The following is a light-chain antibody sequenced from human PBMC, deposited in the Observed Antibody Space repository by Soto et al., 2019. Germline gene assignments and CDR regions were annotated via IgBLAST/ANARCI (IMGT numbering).Light chain of an antibody. J-gene: IGKJ3*01. CDR3: QQYGSSPLFT. V-gene: IGKV3-20*01. Sequence: EIVLTQSPGTLSLSPGERATLSCRASQSVSSSYLAWYQQKPGQAPRLLIYGASSRATGIPDRFSRSGSGTDFTLTISRLAPEDFAVYYCQQYGSSPLFTFGPGTKVDIK. CDR1: QSVSSSY. CDR2: GAS.